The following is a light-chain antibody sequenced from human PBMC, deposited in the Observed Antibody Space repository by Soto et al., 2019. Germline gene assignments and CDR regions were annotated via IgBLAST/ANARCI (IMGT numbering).Light chain of an antibody. Sequence: QSALTQPPSASGSPGQSVTISCTGTSSDVGGYNYVSWYQQHPGKAPKLMIYEDSERPSGVPDRFSGSKSGNTASLTVSGLQAEDEADYYCSSYAGTNTVVFGGGTKLTVL. CDR3: SSYAGTNTVV. J-gene: IGLJ2*01. CDR1: SSDVGGYNY. CDR2: EDS. V-gene: IGLV2-8*01.